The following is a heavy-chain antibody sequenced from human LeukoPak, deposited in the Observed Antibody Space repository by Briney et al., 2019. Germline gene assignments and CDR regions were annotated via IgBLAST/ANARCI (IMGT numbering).Heavy chain of an antibody. CDR3: ARALVVVAAIPFNY. CDR2: IYYSGST. D-gene: IGHD2-15*01. CDR1: GGSISSSSYY. J-gene: IGHJ4*02. Sequence: PSETLSLTCTVSGGSISSSSYYWGWIRQPPGKGLEWIGSIYYSGSTYYNPSLKSRVTISVDTSKNQFSLKLSSVTAADTAVYYCARALVVVAAIPFNYWGQGTLVTVSS. V-gene: IGHV4-39*07.